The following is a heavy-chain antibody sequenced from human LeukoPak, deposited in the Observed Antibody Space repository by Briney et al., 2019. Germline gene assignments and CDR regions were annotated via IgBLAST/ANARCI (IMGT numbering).Heavy chain of an antibody. Sequence: GGSLRLSCAASGFIFSDHYFDWVRQAPGKGLEWLGRIRNKVNRHTTEYAASVKGRFTISADDSNNSLHLLMNSLKSEDTAVYYCARRYGGFDLWGLGTLVTVSS. J-gene: IGHJ4*02. CDR2: IRNKVNRHTT. CDR1: GFIFSDHY. CDR3: ARRYGGFDL. V-gene: IGHV3-72*01. D-gene: IGHD3-16*01.